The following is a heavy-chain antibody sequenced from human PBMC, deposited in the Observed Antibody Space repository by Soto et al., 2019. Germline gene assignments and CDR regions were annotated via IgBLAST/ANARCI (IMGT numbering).Heavy chain of an antibody. J-gene: IGHJ6*03. CDR2: ISSSSSTI. CDR1: GFTFSSYS. CDR3: AREIAAAPPGYYYYMDV. D-gene: IGHD6-13*01. V-gene: IGHV3-48*01. Sequence: GGSLRLSCAASGFTFSSYSMNWVRQAPGKGLEWVSYISSSSSTIYYADSVKGRFTISRDNAKNSLYLQMNSLRAEDTAVYYCAREIAAAPPGYYYYMDVWGKGTTVTVSS.